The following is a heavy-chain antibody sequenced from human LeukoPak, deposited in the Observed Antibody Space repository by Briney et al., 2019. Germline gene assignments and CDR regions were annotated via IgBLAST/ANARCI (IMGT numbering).Heavy chain of an antibody. CDR2: LSGSGGST. D-gene: IGHD3-9*01. Sequence: GRSLRLSCAASGFTFSSYAMRWLRQAPGKGREWVSALSGSGGSTYYADSVKGRFTISRDNSKNTLYLQMNSLRAEDTAVYYCASVLRYFDWLLPFDYWGQGTLVTVSS. CDR1: GFTFSSYA. J-gene: IGHJ4*02. V-gene: IGHV3-23*01. CDR3: ASVLRYFDWLLPFDY.